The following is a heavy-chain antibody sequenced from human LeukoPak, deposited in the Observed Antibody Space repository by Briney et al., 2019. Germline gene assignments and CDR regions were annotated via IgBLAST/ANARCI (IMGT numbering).Heavy chain of an antibody. CDR3: ARVTYYYDSSGYSTTYYFDY. D-gene: IGHD3-22*01. Sequence: SETLSLTCTVSGGSISSYYWSWIRQPPGKGLEWIGYIHYSGSTNYNPSLKSRVTISVDTSKNQFSLKLSSVTAADTAVYYCARVTYYYDSSGYSTTYYFDYWGQGTLVTVSS. CDR1: GGSISSYY. V-gene: IGHV4-59*01. CDR2: IHYSGST. J-gene: IGHJ4*02.